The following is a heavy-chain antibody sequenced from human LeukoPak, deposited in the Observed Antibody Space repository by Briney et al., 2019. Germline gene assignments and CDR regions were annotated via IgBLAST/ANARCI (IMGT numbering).Heavy chain of an antibody. Sequence: GGSLRLSCAASGFTFSSYSMNWVGQAPGEGLEGVSSISSSSSYIYYADSVKGRFTISRDNAKNSLYLQMNSLRAEDTAVYYCARLPRPDAFDIWGQGTMVAVSS. CDR3: ARLPRPDAFDI. CDR1: GFTFSSYS. J-gene: IGHJ3*02. CDR2: ISSSSSYI. V-gene: IGHV3-21*01.